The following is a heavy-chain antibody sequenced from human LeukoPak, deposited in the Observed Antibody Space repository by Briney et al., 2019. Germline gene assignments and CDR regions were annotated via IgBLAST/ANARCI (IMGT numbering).Heavy chain of an antibody. CDR3: ARHWEVPYYFDY. CDR2: IYSGGST. V-gene: IGHV4-39*01. Sequence: SETLSLTCTVSGGSISSSSYYWGWLRQPPGKGLEYIGSIYSGGSTYYTPSLKSRVTISVDTSKNQFSLKLSSVTATDTAVYYCARHWEVPYYFDYWGQGTLVTVSS. D-gene: IGHD1-26*01. J-gene: IGHJ4*02. CDR1: GGSISSSSYY.